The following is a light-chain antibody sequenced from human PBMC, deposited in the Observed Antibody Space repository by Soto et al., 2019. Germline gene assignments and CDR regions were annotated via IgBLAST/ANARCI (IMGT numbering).Light chain of an antibody. Sequence: EIVMTQSPATLSVSPGYRATLSCRASQSVSSYLAWYQQKPGQAPRLLIYDASNRATGIPARFSGSGSGTDFTLTISSLEPEDFAVYYCQQRSNWPPITFGQGTRLEIK. V-gene: IGKV3-11*01. CDR3: QQRSNWPPIT. CDR1: QSVSSY. J-gene: IGKJ5*01. CDR2: DAS.